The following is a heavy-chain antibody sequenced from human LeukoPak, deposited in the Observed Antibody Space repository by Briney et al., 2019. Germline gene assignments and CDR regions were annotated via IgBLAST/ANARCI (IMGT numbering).Heavy chain of an antibody. Sequence: SETLSLTCAVYGGSFSGYYWSWNRQPPGKGLEWIGEINHSGSTNYNPSLKSRVTISVDTSKNQFSLKLSSVTAADTAVYYCARGRIVDYWGQGTLVTVSS. CDR3: ARGRIVDY. CDR1: GGSFSGYY. CDR2: INHSGST. D-gene: IGHD1-26*01. V-gene: IGHV4-34*01. J-gene: IGHJ4*02.